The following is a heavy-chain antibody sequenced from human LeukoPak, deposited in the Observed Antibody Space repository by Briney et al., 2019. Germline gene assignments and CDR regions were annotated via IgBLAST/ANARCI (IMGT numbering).Heavy chain of an antibody. V-gene: IGHV1-69*04. J-gene: IGHJ6*02. CDR2: IIPILGIA. Sequence: GASVKVSCKASGGTFSSYAISWVRQAPGQGLEWMGRIIPILGIANYAQKFQGRVTITADKSTSTAYMELSSLRSEDTAVYYCARLDSSSWDPLYYYYYGMDVWGQGTTVTVSS. D-gene: IGHD6-13*01. CDR3: ARLDSSSWDPLYYYYYGMDV. CDR1: GGTFSSYA.